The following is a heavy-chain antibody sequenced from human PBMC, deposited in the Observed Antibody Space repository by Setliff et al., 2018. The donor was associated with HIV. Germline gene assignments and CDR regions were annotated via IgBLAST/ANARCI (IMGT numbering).Heavy chain of an antibody. CDR3: AKGPWDLPHAFDI. CDR2: ISTSSTYT. Sequence: PGGTLRLSCAVSGFNFRGYNMNWVRQAPGKGLEWVSSISTSSTYTYYADSVKGRFTISRDNAKNALYLQMNSLRAEDTAVYYCAKGPWDLPHAFDIWGQGTVVTVSS. J-gene: IGHJ3*02. V-gene: IGHV3-21*04. D-gene: IGHD1-26*01. CDR1: GFNFRGYN.